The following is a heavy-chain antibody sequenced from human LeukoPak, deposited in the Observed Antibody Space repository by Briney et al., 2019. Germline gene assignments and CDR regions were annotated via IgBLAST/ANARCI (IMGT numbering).Heavy chain of an antibody. V-gene: IGHV3-74*01. CDR2: INEDGSTT. J-gene: IGHJ4*02. D-gene: IGHD1-26*01. Sequence: GGSLRLSCAASGFTFSSNWMHWVRQAPGKGLVWVSRINEDGSTTNYAGSVKGRSTIFRDNAKNTLYLQMNSLRAEDTAVYYCVRDLGGRSGHWGQGTLVTVSS. CDR3: VRDLGGRSGH. CDR1: GFTFSSNW.